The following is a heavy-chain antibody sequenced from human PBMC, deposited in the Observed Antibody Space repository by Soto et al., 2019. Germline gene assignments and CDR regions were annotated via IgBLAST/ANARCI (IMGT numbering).Heavy chain of an antibody. Sequence: GASLRLSCEVSGFSLSGYCMHWVRQAPGKGLEWVAVIWYDGTTKNYADSVKGRFTISRDSSKTTVDLQMDSLKVEDTAVYYCARDVDRTSRVSWFDPWGQGVMVTGSS. V-gene: IGHV3-33*01. CDR2: IWYDGTTK. CDR1: GFSLSGYC. J-gene: IGHJ5*02. D-gene: IGHD5-12*01. CDR3: ARDVDRTSRVSWFDP.